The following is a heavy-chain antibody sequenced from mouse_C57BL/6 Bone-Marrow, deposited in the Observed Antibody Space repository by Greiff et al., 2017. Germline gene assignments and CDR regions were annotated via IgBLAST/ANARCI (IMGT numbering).Heavy chain of an antibody. J-gene: IGHJ4*01. D-gene: IGHD2-4*01. CDR2: INPSSGYT. CDR1: GYTFTSYW. Sequence: QVQLQQSGAELAKPGASVKLSCKASGYTFTSYWMHWVNQRPGQGLEWIGYINPSSGYTKYNQKFKDKATLTADKSSSTAYMQLSSLTYEDSAVYYCARWGLRRFYAMDYWGQGTSVTVSS. CDR3: ARWGLRRFYAMDY. V-gene: IGHV1-7*01.